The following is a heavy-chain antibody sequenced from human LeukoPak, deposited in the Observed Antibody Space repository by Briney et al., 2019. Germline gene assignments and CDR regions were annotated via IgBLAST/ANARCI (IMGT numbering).Heavy chain of an antibody. J-gene: IGHJ4*02. V-gene: IGHV3-7*01. CDR2: IKQDGSEK. CDR1: GFTFSSYW. CDR3: ARGGIYYDSSGYTHHFDY. D-gene: IGHD3-22*01. Sequence: QAGGSLRLSCAASGFTFSSYWMSWVRQAPGKGREWVANIKQDGSEKYYVDSVKGRFTISRDNAKNSLYLQMNSLRAEDTAVYYCARGGIYYDSSGYTHHFDYWGQGTLVTVSS.